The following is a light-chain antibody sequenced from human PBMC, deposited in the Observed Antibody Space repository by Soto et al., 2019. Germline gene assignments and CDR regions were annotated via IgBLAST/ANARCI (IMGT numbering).Light chain of an antibody. CDR1: QDISNH. CDR3: QQYDHLPYT. Sequence: DIQMTQSPSSLSASAGDRVTITCQASQDISNHLNWYQQIPGKAPKLLIYDASNLETGVPSRFSGGGSGTDFTFTISSLEPEDIATFYCQQYDHLPYTFGQGTKLEIK. V-gene: IGKV1-33*01. J-gene: IGKJ2*01. CDR2: DAS.